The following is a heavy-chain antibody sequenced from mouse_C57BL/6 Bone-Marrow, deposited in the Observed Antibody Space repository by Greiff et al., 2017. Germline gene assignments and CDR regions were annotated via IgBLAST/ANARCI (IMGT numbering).Heavy chain of an antibody. CDR3: ARKSPGYYGSSDWYFDV. CDR2: IDPNSGGT. V-gene: IGHV1-72*01. J-gene: IGHJ1*03. Sequence: QVQLQQPGAELVKPGASVKLSCKASGYTFTSYWMHWVKQRPGRGLEWIGRIDPNSGGTKYNEKFKSKATLTVDKPSSTAYMQLSSLTAEASAVYDSARKSPGYYGSSDWYFDVWGTGTSVTVSS. CDR1: GYTFTSYW. D-gene: IGHD1-1*01.